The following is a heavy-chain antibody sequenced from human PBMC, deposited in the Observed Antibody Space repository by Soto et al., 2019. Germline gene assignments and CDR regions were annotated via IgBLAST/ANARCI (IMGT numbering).Heavy chain of an antibody. V-gene: IGHV3-33*01. CDR2: IWYDGSNK. J-gene: IGHJ6*02. D-gene: IGHD6-19*01. Sequence: GGSLRLSCAASGFTFSSYGMHWVRQAPGKGLEWVAVIWYDGSNKYYADSVKGRFTISRDNSKNTLYLQMNSLRAEDTAVYYCARELGYSSGWYGDYYYYGMDGWGQGTTVTVYS. CDR1: GFTFSSYG. CDR3: ARELGYSSGWYGDYYYYGMDG.